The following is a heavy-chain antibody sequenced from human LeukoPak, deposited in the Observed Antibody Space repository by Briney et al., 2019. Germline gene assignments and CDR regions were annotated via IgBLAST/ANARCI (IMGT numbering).Heavy chain of an antibody. V-gene: IGHV3-48*01. CDR3: AREKRGYSYGYCLDY. CDR1: GFTFSSYS. CDR2: ISSSSTI. J-gene: IGHJ4*02. D-gene: IGHD5-18*01. Sequence: PGGSLRLSCAASGFTFSSYSMNWVRRAPGKGLEWVSYISSSSTIYYADSVKGRFTISRDNAKNSLYLQMNSLRAEDTAVYYCAREKRGYSYGYCLDYWGQGTLVTVSS.